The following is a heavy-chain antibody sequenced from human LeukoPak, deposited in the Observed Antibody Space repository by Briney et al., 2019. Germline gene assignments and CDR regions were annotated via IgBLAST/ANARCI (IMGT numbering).Heavy chain of an antibody. V-gene: IGHV1-3*01. J-gene: IGHJ3*02. CDR2: INAGSGNT. D-gene: IGHD6-19*01. Sequence: ASVKVSCKASGYTFTSYAMHWVRQAPGQRLEWMGWINAGSGNTKYSQKFQGRVTITRDTSASTAYMELSSLRSEDTAVYYCASGVIAVAGTDAFDIWGQGTMVTVSS. CDR1: GYTFTSYA. CDR3: ASGVIAVAGTDAFDI.